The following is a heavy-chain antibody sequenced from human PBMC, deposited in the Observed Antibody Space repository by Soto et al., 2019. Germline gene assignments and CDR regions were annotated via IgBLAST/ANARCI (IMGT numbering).Heavy chain of an antibody. CDR2: ISLSGNQI. J-gene: IGHJ6*02. CDR3: ARVISCGGGTCSSVHQYYGMDV. V-gene: IGHV3-21*01. Sequence: EVQLVESGGGLVKPGGSVRLSCVASGLMYSSYSMSWVRQAPGKGLEWVAFISLSGNQINYAASVEGRFTISRDNAKNALYLQMNTVRVEDTAIYYCARVISCGGGTCSSVHQYYGMDVWGPGTTVTVSS. CDR1: GLMYSSYS. D-gene: IGHD2-21*01.